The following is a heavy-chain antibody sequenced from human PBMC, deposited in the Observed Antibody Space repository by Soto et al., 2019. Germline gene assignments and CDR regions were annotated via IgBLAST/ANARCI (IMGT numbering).Heavy chain of an antibody. J-gene: IGHJ6*02. CDR2: IYYSGST. V-gene: IGHV4-30-4*01. CDR3: ARELRGYYYGMDV. Sequence: PSETLSLTCTVSGGSISSGDYYWSWIRQPPGKGLEWIGYIYYSGSTYYNPSLRSRVTISVDTSKNQFSLKLSSVTAADTAVYYCARELRGYYYGMDVWGQGTTVTVS. CDR1: GGSISSGDYY. D-gene: IGHD4-17*01.